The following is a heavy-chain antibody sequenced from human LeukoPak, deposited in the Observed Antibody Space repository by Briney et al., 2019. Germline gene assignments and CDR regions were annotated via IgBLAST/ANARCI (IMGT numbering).Heavy chain of an antibody. Sequence: GGSLRLSCAASGFTVSSNYMSWVRQAPGKGLEWVSVIYNGGSTYYADSVKGRFTISRDNSKNTLYLQMNSLRAEDTAVYYCAKTYYDYVWGSYRYVGAFDIWGQGTMVTVSS. D-gene: IGHD3-16*02. CDR1: GFTVSSNY. J-gene: IGHJ3*02. CDR2: IYNGGST. V-gene: IGHV3-53*01. CDR3: AKTYYDYVWGSYRYVGAFDI.